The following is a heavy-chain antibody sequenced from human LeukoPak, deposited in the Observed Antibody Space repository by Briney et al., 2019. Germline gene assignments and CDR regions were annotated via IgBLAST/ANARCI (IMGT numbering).Heavy chain of an antibody. J-gene: IGHJ6*03. D-gene: IGHD3-22*01. CDR1: GYTFTSYY. CDR2: INPSGGST. CDR3: ARDGTYYYDSSGYYYLGYYYYYMDV. Sequence: ASVRVSCKASGYTFTSYYMHWVRQAPGQGLEWMGIINPSGGSTSYAQKFQGRVTMTRDMSTSTVYMELSSLRSEDTAVYYCARDGTYYYDSSGYYYLGYYYYYMDVWGKGTTVTVSS. V-gene: IGHV1-46*01.